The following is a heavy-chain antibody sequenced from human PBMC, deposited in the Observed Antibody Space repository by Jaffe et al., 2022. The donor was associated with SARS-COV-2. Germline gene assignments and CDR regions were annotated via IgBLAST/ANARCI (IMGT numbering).Heavy chain of an antibody. V-gene: IGHV1-8*01. J-gene: IGHJ6*02. CDR3: ARDLYREMLLYREGYGMDV. CDR1: GYTFTSYD. D-gene: IGHD2-2*02. CDR2: MNPNSGNT. Sequence: QVQLVQSGAEVKKPGASVKVSCKASGYTFTSYDINWVRQATGQGLEWMGWMNPNSGNTGYAQKFQGRVTMTRNTSISTAYMELSSLRSEDTAVYYCARDLYREMLLYREGYGMDVWGQGTTVTVSS.